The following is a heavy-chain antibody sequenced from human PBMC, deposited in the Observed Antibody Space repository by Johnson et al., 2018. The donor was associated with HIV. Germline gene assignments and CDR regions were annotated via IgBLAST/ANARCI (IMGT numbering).Heavy chain of an antibody. J-gene: IGHJ3*02. Sequence: QVQLVESGGGVVQPGRSLRLSCAASGFTFSSYGMHWVRRAPGKGLEWVAVISYDGGSKYYADSVKGRFTVSRDNSKNTLYLQINSLRPEDTAVYYCARLPSGYSRDDLDIWGQGTMVTVSS. CDR3: ARLPSGYSRDDLDI. CDR1: GFTFSSYG. V-gene: IGHV3-30*03. D-gene: IGHD5-18*01. CDR2: ISYDGGSK.